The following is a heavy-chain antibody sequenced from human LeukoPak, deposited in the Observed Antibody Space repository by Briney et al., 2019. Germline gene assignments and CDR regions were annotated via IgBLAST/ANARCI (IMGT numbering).Heavy chain of an antibody. CDR1: GFTFSSYA. CDR3: ARDGKVGATMNGFDY. Sequence: PGGSLRLSCAASGFTFSSYAMSWVRQAPGKGLEWVSYISSSGSTIYYADSVKGRFTISRDNAKNSLYLQMNSLRAEDTAVYYCARDGKVGATMNGFDYWGQGTLVTVSS. D-gene: IGHD1-26*01. J-gene: IGHJ4*02. V-gene: IGHV3-48*04. CDR2: ISSSGSTI.